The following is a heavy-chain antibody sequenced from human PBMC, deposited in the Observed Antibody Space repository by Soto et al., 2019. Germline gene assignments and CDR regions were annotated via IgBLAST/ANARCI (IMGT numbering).Heavy chain of an antibody. V-gene: IGHV3-30*18. J-gene: IGHJ6*02. CDR1: GFTFSNYG. D-gene: IGHD3-22*01. CDR2: ISYDGSNK. Sequence: SLRLSCATSGFTFSNYGMHRVRQAPGKGLEWVAVISYDGSNKYYADSVKGRFTISRVNSKNTLYLQMNSLRAEDTAVYYCAKVSGVSSAGVRSNGMDVWGQGT. CDR3: AKVSGVSSAGVRSNGMDV.